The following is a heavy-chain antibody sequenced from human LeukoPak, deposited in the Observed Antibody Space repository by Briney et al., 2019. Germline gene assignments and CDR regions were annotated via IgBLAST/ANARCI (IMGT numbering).Heavy chain of an antibody. CDR2: INYSGNT. CDR1: GGSLNSNSYY. J-gene: IGHJ3*02. V-gene: IGHV4-39*01. Sequence: PSETLSLTCTVSGGSLNSNSYYWGWIRQPPGKGLEGNVSINYSGNTYYNPSLKSQVTISVDTSKNHLSLKLSSVAAAETAIYYCAGSYSSTWYSTFDIWGQGTLVTVSS. CDR3: AGSYSSTWYSTFDI. D-gene: IGHD6-13*01.